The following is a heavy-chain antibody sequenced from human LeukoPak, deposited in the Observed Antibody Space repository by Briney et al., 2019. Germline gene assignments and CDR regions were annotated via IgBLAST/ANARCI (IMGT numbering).Heavy chain of an antibody. J-gene: IGHJ4*02. CDR2: INQNGAER. V-gene: IGHV3-7*01. CDR3: ARDPMQLWPEKGFDY. D-gene: IGHD5-18*01. Sequence: GGSLRLSCVISGFTFSDYWMNWVRQAPGKGLEWVASINQNGAERSYVDSVKGRFTISRDNPRNSLYLQMNSLRAEDTAVYYCARDPMQLWPEKGFDYWGQGTLVTVSS. CDR1: GFTFSDYW.